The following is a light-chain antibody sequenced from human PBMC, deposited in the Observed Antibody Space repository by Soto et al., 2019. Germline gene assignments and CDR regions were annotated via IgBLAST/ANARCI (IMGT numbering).Light chain of an antibody. CDR1: SSNIGSNT. CDR2: SNN. J-gene: IGLJ1*01. Sequence: QSVLTQPPSASGTPGQRVTISCSGSSSNIGSNTVNWYQQLPGTAPKLLIYSNNQRPSGVPDRFSGSKSGTSASLAISGLQSEDEADYYCAAWEDSCYVFGTGTKLIVL. V-gene: IGLV1-44*01. CDR3: AAWEDSCYV.